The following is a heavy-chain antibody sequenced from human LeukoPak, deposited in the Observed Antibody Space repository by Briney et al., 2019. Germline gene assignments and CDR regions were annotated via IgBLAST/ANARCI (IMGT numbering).Heavy chain of an antibody. CDR1: GYTFTNYA. CDR2: IIPIFGTA. Sequence: SVKVSCKASGYTFTNYAISWVRQAPGQGLEWMGGIIPIFGTANYAQKFQGRVTITTDESTSTVYMEVSSVRFEDTAVYYCAKDRASSSWSRDAFDIWGQGTVVTVSS. CDR3: AKDRASSSWSRDAFDI. V-gene: IGHV1-69*05. D-gene: IGHD6-13*01. J-gene: IGHJ3*02.